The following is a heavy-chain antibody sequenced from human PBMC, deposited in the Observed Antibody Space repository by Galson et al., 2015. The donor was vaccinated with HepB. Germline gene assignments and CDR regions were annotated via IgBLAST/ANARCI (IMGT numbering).Heavy chain of an antibody. V-gene: IGHV3-48*01. J-gene: IGHJ4*02. CDR3: ARYALGHNYKDPFDS. D-gene: IGHD3-10*01. Sequence: SLRLSCAASGFIFNAKSMHWVRQAPGKGLEWVSYISSTSDTKYYADSVKGRFTISRDNAKNSLYLQMNSLRAEDTAVYYCARYALGHNYKDPFDSWGQGTLVTVSS. CDR1: GFIFNAKS. CDR2: ISSTSDTK.